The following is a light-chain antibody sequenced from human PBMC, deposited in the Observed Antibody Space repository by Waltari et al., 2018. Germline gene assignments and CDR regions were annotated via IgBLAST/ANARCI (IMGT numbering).Light chain of an antibody. J-gene: IGKJ3*01. CDR1: KTVYSNW. CDR2: RAS. Sequence: EIVLTQSPRTLSSSPGERATLSCRASKTVYSNWLAWYQQRPGQAPRLLISRASDRATGTPDRFSGSVSGTEFTLTISRLEPEDFAVYYCQQYSISPFTFGPGTRVDV. CDR3: QQYSISPFT. V-gene: IGKV3-20*01.